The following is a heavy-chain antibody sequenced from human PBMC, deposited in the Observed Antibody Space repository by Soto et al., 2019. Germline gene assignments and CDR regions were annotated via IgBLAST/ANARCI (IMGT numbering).Heavy chain of an antibody. CDR2: IIPIFGKP. CDR3: ASLNNWSSGDGRIDV. D-gene: IGHD1-26*01. V-gene: IGHV1-69*01. J-gene: IGHJ6*02. CDR1: GGSFNTYT. Sequence: QVQLVQSGAEVKKPGSSVKVSCKASGGSFNTYTISWVRQAPGQGLQWMGGIIPIFGKPTYAQAFQGRVTIAAKEHKRTVYIELRSLTSEDTALYYCASLNNWSSGDGRIDVWGRGPEVIVSS.